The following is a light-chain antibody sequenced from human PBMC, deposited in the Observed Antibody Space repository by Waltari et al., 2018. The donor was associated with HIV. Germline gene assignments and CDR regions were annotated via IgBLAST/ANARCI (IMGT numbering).Light chain of an antibody. CDR3: MQGSHWPRT. V-gene: IGKV2-30*01. CDR1: QSFVYSNGTTS. J-gene: IGKJ1*01. Sequence: DVVLTQSPLSLPVTLGQPASISCRFNQSFVYSNGTTSLNWFLQRPGQSPRRLIYKVSNRVSGVPERFSGSGSGTDFTLKISRVEAEDVGVYSCMQGSHWPRTFGQGTKVEIK. CDR2: KVS.